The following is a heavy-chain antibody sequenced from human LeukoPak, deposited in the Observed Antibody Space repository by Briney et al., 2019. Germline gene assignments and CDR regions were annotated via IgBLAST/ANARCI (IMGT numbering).Heavy chain of an antibody. CDR1: GFTFSSFS. CDR2: ISSSSSYI. J-gene: IGHJ4*02. CDR3: ARHEDTAMVVSPFDS. D-gene: IGHD5-18*01. V-gene: IGHV3-21*01. Sequence: GGSLRLSCAASGFTFSSFSMNWVRQAPGKGLEWVSSISSSSSYIYYADSVKGRFTISRDNAKNSLYLQMNSLRAEDTAVYYCARHEDTAMVVSPFDSWGQGTLVTVSS.